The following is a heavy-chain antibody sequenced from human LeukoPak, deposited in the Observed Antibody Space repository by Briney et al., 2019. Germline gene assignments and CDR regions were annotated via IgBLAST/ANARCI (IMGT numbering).Heavy chain of an antibody. Sequence: GGSLRLSCAASGFTFSSYAMSWVRQAPGKGLEWVSAISGSGGSTYYADSVKGRFTISRDNSKNTLYLQMNSLRAEDTAVYYCAKDKDNCSGGSCYVVVYYYYGMDVWGQGTTVTVSS. D-gene: IGHD2-15*01. CDR1: GFTFSSYA. CDR2: ISGSGGST. V-gene: IGHV3-23*01. J-gene: IGHJ6*02. CDR3: AKDKDNCSGGSCYVVVYYYYGMDV.